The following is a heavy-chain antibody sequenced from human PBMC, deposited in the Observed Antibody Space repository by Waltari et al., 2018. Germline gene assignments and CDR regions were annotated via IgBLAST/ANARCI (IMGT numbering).Heavy chain of an antibody. Sequence: QVQLQESGPGLVKPSETLSLTCTVSGGSISSYYWSWIRQPPGKGLEWIGYIYYSGRTNYTPSLKSRVTISVDTPKTQFSLKLSSVTAADTAVYYWARGGGGYDSSANYFDYWGQGTLVTVSS. J-gene: IGHJ4*02. V-gene: IGHV4-59*01. CDR3: ARGGGGYDSSANYFDY. CDR1: GGSISSYY. D-gene: IGHD3-22*01. CDR2: IYYSGRT.